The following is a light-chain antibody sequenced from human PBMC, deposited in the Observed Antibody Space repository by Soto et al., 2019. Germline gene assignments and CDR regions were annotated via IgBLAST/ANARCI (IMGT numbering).Light chain of an antibody. V-gene: IGKV3-20*01. CDR1: QSVGTT. CDR2: GAS. J-gene: IGKJ1*01. CDR3: QQYGSSPRT. Sequence: EIVMTQSPVNLSVSPGDRATLSCRASQSVGTTLAWYQQKPGQAPRLLIYGASSRATGVPDRFSGSGSGTDFTLTISKLEPEDFALYYCQQYGSSPRTFGQGTKVDIK.